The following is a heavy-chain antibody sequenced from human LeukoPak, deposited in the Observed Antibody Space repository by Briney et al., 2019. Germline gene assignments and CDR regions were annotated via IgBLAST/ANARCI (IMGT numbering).Heavy chain of an antibody. CDR1: GFTVSSNY. CDR3: AILGEEYYFDY. D-gene: IGHD3-10*01. J-gene: IGHJ4*02. Sequence: GALRLSCAASGFTVSSNYMSWVRQAPGKGLEWVSVIYSGGSTYYADSVKGRFTISRDNSKNTLYLQMNSLRAEDTAVYYCAILGEEYYFDYWGQGTLVTVSS. CDR2: IYSGGST. V-gene: IGHV3-53*01.